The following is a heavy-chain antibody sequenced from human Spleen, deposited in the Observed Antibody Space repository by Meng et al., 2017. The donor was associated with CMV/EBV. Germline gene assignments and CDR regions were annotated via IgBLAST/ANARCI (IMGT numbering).Heavy chain of an antibody. CDR2: ISGNDGTT. V-gene: IGHV3-23*01. J-gene: IGHJ4*02. CDR1: GFTFSNYA. CDR3: AKSHRDPSMDGD. Sequence: GESLKISCVASGFTFSNYAMCWVRQAPGRGLEWVSAISGNDGTTYYTDSVKGRFTISRDNSKNTVCLQMSSLTAADTAVYYCAKSHRDPSMDGDWGQGTLVTVSS. D-gene: IGHD5-24*01.